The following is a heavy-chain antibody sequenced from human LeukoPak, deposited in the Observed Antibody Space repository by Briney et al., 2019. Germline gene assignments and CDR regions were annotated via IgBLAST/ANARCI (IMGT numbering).Heavy chain of an antibody. Sequence: ASVKVSCKSSGYTFTIYGISWVRQAPGQGLEWMGWFSAYNGNTNYAQKLQGRVTMTTDTSTSTAYMELRSLTSADTAVYYCARVGNHRIYWFGYWGQGTLVTVSS. D-gene: IGHD5-12*01. CDR2: FSAYNGNT. CDR1: GYTFTIYG. V-gene: IGHV1-18*01. J-gene: IGHJ4*02. CDR3: ARVGNHRIYWFGY.